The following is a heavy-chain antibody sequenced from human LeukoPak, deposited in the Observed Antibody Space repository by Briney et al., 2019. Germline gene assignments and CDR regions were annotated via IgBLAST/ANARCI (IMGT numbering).Heavy chain of an antibody. CDR2: ISGSGGST. CDR1: GFTFSSYA. CDR3: AESGGGTYS. D-gene: IGHD3-16*01. J-gene: IGHJ5*01. Sequence: GGSLRLSCAASGFTFSSYAMSWVRQAPGKGLEWVSAISGSGGSTYHADSVKGRFTIFRDNSKNTLYLQMNSLRAEDTATYYCAESGGGTYSWGQGTLVTVSS. V-gene: IGHV3-23*01.